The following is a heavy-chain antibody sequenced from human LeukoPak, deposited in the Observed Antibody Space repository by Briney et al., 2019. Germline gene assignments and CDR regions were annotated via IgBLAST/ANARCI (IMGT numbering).Heavy chain of an antibody. D-gene: IGHD1-26*01. CDR2: IYPSGRS. CDR3: ARGLGATTSEALDL. CDR1: GGSTNNYY. J-gene: IGHJ3*01. Sequence: SSETLSLTCTVSGGSTNNYYWSWIRQSAGEGLEWIGRIYPSGRSNYHPSLKSRVTMSVDTSKKQVSLKLTSVTAADTAVYYCARGLGATTSEALDLWGQGTMVTVSS. V-gene: IGHV4-4*07.